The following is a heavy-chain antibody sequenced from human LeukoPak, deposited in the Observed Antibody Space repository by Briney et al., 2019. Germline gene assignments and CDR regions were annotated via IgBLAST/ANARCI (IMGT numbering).Heavy chain of an antibody. CDR2: IRSKANSYAT. D-gene: IGHD3-10*01. Sequence: PGGSLRLSCAASGFTFSGSAMHWVRQASGKGLEWVGRIRSKANSYATAYAASVKGRFTISIDDSKNTAYLQMNSLKTEDTAVYYCRLPYYYGSGSSYGMDVWGQGTMVTVSS. CDR1: GFTFSGSA. J-gene: IGHJ6*02. V-gene: IGHV3-73*01. CDR3: RLPYYYGSGSSYGMDV.